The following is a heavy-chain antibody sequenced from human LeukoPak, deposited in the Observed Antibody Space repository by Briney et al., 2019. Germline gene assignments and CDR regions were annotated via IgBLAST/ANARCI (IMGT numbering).Heavy chain of an antibody. CDR3: GTVTTGY. CDR1: GFTFSSHA. CDR2: ISYDGSNK. Sequence: PTGGSLRLSCAASGFTFSSHAMHWVRQAPGKGLEWVAVISYDGSNKYYADSVKGRFTISRDNSKNTLYLQMNSLRAEDTAVYYCGTVTTGYWGQGTLVTVSS. J-gene: IGHJ4*02. V-gene: IGHV3-30-3*01. D-gene: IGHD4-17*01.